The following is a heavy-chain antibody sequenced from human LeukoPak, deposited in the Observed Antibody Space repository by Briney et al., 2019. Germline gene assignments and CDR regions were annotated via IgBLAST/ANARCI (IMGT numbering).Heavy chain of an antibody. D-gene: IGHD6-19*01. CDR3: ARDSLGTSSGWFDP. CDR1: GFTFSRYA. Sequence: GGSLRLSCAASGFTFSRYAVHWVRLAPGKGLEWVAVIWSDGSNKYCADSVKGRFTISRDNSKNTLYLQMNSLRAEDTAVYYCARDSLGTSSGWFDPWGQGTLVTVSS. V-gene: IGHV3-33*08. CDR2: IWSDGSNK. J-gene: IGHJ5*02.